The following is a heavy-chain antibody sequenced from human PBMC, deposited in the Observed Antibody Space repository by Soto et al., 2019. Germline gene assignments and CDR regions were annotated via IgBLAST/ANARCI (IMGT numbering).Heavy chain of an antibody. D-gene: IGHD2-2*01. CDR2: THHSGST. J-gene: IGHJ5*02. CDR3: ARARHYCTSSSCYLKP. Sequence: PSDPLSLTCAVSGGSIRSNNWWNWGRQPPGKGLERNGETHHSGSTNDNPSLKSRVTISVDKSKNQFSLKLNSVTAADTAVYYCARARHYCTSSSCYLKPWGQVTRVTVSS. V-gene: IGHV4-4*02. CDR1: GGSIRSNNW.